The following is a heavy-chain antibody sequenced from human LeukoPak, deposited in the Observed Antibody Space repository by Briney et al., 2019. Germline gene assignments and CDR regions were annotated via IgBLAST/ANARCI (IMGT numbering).Heavy chain of an antibody. CDR2: INPHSGGT. CDR1: GYTFTGYY. J-gene: IGHJ4*02. CDR3: ARHRTSGWGLDY. D-gene: IGHD6-19*01. V-gene: IGHV1-2*02. Sequence: ASVKVSCKASGYTFTGYYIHWVRQAPGQGLEWMGWINPHSGGTNYAQKFHGRVTVTRDTSISTAYMEVSRLRSDDTAVYYCARHRTSGWGLDYWGQGSLVTVSS.